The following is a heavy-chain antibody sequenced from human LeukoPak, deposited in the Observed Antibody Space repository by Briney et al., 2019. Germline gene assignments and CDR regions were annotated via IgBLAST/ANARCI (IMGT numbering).Heavy chain of an antibody. J-gene: IGHJ5*02. CDR3: ARADSGGDSSGYKWFDP. Sequence: GGSLRLSCAASGFTFSSYWMHWVRQAPGKGLVWVSRINTDGSSTSYADSVKGRFTISRDNAKNTLYLQMNSLRAEDTAVYYCARADSGGDSSGYKWFDPWGQGTLVTVSS. D-gene: IGHD6-19*01. CDR2: INTDGSST. V-gene: IGHV3-74*01. CDR1: GFTFSSYW.